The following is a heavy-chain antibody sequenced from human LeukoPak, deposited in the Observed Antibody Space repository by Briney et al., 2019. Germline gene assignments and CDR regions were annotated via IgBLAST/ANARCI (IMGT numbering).Heavy chain of an antibody. CDR1: GGTFSSYA. Sequence: GASVKVSCKASGGTFSSYAISLVRQAPGQGLEWMGRIIPIFGTANYAQKFQGRVTITTDESTSTAYMELSSLRSEDTAVYYCARDRSIVVVPAASYFDYWGRGTLVTVSS. J-gene: IGHJ4*02. CDR2: IIPIFGTA. CDR3: ARDRSIVVVPAASYFDY. V-gene: IGHV1-69*05. D-gene: IGHD2-2*01.